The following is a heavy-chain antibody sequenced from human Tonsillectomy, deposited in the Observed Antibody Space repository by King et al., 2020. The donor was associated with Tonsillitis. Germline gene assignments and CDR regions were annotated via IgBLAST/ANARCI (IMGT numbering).Heavy chain of an antibody. V-gene: IGHV3-7*03. CDR1: GFNFSSYW. CDR3: ARATYYDFWSGHYYYMDV. Sequence: VQLVESGGGLVQRGESLRLSCAASGFNFSSYWMSWVRQAPGKGLEWVANIKQDGSEKYSVDSVKGRFTISRDNAKNSLYLQMNSLRAEDTAVYYCARATYYDFWSGHYYYMDVWGKGTTVTVSS. D-gene: IGHD3-3*01. CDR2: IKQDGSEK. J-gene: IGHJ6*03.